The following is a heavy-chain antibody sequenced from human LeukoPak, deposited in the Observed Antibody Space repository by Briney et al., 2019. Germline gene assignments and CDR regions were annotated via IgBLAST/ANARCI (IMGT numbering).Heavy chain of an antibody. CDR2: IGPSDSST. D-gene: IGHD4-17*01. CDR3: ARGDAYGGASDI. CDR1: GYSFTTYW. V-gene: IGHV5-10-1*01. J-gene: IGHJ3*02. Sequence: GESLKISCKGSGYSFTTYWIGWVRQMPGKGLEWMGRIGPSDSSTNYSPSFQGHVTISADKSISTAYLQWRSLKASDTAMYYCARGDAYGGASDIWGQGTLVTVSS.